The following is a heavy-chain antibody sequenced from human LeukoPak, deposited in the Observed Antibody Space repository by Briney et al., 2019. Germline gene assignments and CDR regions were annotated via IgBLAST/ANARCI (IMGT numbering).Heavy chain of an antibody. Sequence: GGSLRLSCAASGFSFSSYVMNWVRQAPGKGLEWVAAICGSGGSTYYADSVKGRFTISRDNSKNTLYLQMNSLRAEDTAVYYCAKRLTYSSGWQPNFDYWGQGTLVTVSS. CDR1: GFSFSSYV. CDR3: AKRLTYSSGWQPNFDY. V-gene: IGHV3-23*01. J-gene: IGHJ4*02. CDR2: ICGSGGST. D-gene: IGHD6-19*01.